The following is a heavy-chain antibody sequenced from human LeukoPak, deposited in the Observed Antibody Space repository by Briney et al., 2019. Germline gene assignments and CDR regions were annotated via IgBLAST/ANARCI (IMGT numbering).Heavy chain of an antibody. CDR1: GGSFSGYY. J-gene: IGHJ6*04. CDR3: ARLRCPICGMDV. D-gene: IGHD4-17*01. V-gene: IGHV4-34*01. CDR2: INHSGST. Sequence: SETLSLTCAVYGGSFSGYYWSWIRQPPRKGLEWIGEINHSGSTNYNPSLKSRVTISVDTSKNQFSLKLSSVTAADTAVYYCARLRCPICGMDVWGKGTTVTVSS.